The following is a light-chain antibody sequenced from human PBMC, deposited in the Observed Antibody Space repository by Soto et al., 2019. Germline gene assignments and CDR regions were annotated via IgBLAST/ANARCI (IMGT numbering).Light chain of an antibody. J-gene: IGLJ1*01. CDR1: SSDVGGYNY. Sequence: QSVLTQPASVSGSPGQSITISCTGTSSDVGGYNYVSWYQQHPGKAPKLMIYGVSNRPSGVSNRFFGSKSGNTASLTISGLQAEDEADYYCSSYTSSSTSTYAFGTGTKVTVL. CDR2: GVS. V-gene: IGLV2-14*01. CDR3: SSYTSSSTSTYA.